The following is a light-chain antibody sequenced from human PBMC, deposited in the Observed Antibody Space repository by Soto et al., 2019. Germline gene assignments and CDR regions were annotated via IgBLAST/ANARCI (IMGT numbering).Light chain of an antibody. CDR3: MQALQTSYT. V-gene: IGKV2-28*01. CDR2: LGS. CDR1: QSLLHGNGYNY. Sequence: DIVMTQSPLSLPVTPGEPASISCRSSQSLLHGNGYNYLDWYLQKPGQSPQLLIYLGSNRSSGVPDRFSGSGSGKDFTLKISRVEAEDVGVYYCMQALQTSYTFGQGTKLEIK. J-gene: IGKJ2*01.